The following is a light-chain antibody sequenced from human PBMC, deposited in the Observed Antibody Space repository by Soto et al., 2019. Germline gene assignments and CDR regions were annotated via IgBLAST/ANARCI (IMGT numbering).Light chain of an antibody. CDR1: NVGSKV. V-gene: IGLV3-21*02. J-gene: IGLJ3*02. CDR3: QVWHIGSYRV. CDR2: DDT. Sequence: SYELTQPPSVSVAPGQTATISCGGNNVGSKVVHWYQQKPGQAPVLVVYDDTYRPSGFPERFSGSNSGNTATLTISRVEAGDEADYYCQVWHIGSYRVFGGGTKLTVL.